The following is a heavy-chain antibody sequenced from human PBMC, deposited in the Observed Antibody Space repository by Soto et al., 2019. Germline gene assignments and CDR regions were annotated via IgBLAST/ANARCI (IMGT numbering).Heavy chain of an antibody. D-gene: IGHD2-15*01. J-gene: IGHJ4*02. CDR2: IWYDGSNK. CDR3: ARDWRPYCSGGSCYSGGFDY. Sequence: LRLSCAASGFTFSSYGMHWVRQAPGKGLEWVAVIWYDGSNKYYADSVKGRFTISRDNSKNTLYLQMNSLRAEDTAVYYCARDWRPYCSGGSCYSGGFDYWGQGTLVTVSS. CDR1: GFTFSSYG. V-gene: IGHV3-33*01.